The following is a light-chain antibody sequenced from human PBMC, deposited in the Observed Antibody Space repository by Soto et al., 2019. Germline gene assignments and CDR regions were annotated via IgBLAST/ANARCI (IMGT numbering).Light chain of an antibody. CDR2: DAS. CDR1: QDLSNY. Sequence: DIQMTQSPSSLSASVGDRVPITCQASQDLSNYLNWYHQKPGKAPKLLTYDASNLETGVPSRFSGSRSGTDFNFTISSLQPEDIATYYCQQYDNLPSITFGQGTRLEIK. J-gene: IGKJ5*01. V-gene: IGKV1-33*01. CDR3: QQYDNLPSIT.